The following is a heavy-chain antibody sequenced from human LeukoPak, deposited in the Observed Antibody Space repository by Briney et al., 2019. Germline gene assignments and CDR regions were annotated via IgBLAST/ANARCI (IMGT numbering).Heavy chain of an antibody. CDR3: ARVRESSSWYYYYYYMDV. CDR2: INPNSGGT. Sequence: GASVKVSCKASGYTFTGYYMHWVRQAPGQGLEWMGWINPNSGGTNYAQKFQGRVTITRNTSISTAYMELSSLRSEDTAVYYCARVRESSSWYYYYYYMDVWGKGTTVTVSS. CDR1: GYTFTGYY. J-gene: IGHJ6*03. V-gene: IGHV1-2*02. D-gene: IGHD6-13*01.